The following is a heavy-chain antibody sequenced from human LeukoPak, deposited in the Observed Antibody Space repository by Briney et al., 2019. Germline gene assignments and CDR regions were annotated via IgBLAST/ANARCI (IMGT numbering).Heavy chain of an antibody. D-gene: IGHD2-15*01. CDR3: ARGLGYCSGGSCY. Sequence: GGSLRLSCVASGFTFSDYSMNWVRQAPGKGLEWVSSIGSSSSYIYYADSVKGRFTISRDNAKNSLYLQMNSLRAEDTAVYYCARGLGYCSGGSCYWGQGTLVTVSS. V-gene: IGHV3-21*01. J-gene: IGHJ4*02. CDR1: GFTFSDYS. CDR2: IGSSSSYI.